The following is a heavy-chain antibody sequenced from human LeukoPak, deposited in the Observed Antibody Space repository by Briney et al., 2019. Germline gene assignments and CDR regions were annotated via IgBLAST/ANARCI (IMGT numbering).Heavy chain of an antibody. CDR1: VDLGGRRI. CDR2: ISACDGHI. CDR3: ARDQGAVGVTEEWFDP. V-gene: IGHV1-18*01. Sequence: ASVKVSCEACVDLGGRRIIKKKRQAPGQELEWMGWISACDGHIHYAPRLQGSLTMTTDTSTNAAYMDLRSLRSDDTAVYYCARDQGAVGVTEEWFDPWGQGTLVTVSA. D-gene: IGHD1-26*01. J-gene: IGHJ5*02.